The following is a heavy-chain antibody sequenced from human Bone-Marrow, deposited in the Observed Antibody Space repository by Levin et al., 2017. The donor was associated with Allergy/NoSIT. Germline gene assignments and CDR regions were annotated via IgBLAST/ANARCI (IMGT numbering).Heavy chain of an antibody. Sequence: GESLKISCKASGYTFTSYGISWVRQAPGQGLEWMGWISAYNGNTNYAQKLQGRVTMTTDTSTSTAYMELRSLRSDDTAVYYCARDIAPTDFSDWSGYTLRYYYYYGMDGWGQGTTVTVSS. CDR3: ARDIAPTDFSDWSGYTLRYYYYYGMDG. V-gene: IGHV1-18*01. J-gene: IGHJ6*02. CDR1: GYTFTSYG. D-gene: IGHD3-3*01. CDR2: ISAYNGNT.